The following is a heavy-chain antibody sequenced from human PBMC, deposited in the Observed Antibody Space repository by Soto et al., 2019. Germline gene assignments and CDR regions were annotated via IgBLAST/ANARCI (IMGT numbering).Heavy chain of an antibody. Sequence: QVQLVQSGAEVKKPGSSVKVSCKASGCTFSSYAISWVRQAPGQGLEWMGWIIPIFGTANYAQKFQGRVTITADKTTSTAYTELSSLRSEETAVYYWESDRVDTAMVYWYYFDSWGQGTLVTVSS. J-gene: IGHJ4*02. CDR1: GCTFSSYA. CDR3: ESDRVDTAMVYWYYFDS. D-gene: IGHD5-18*01. CDR2: IIPIFGTA. V-gene: IGHV1-69*06.